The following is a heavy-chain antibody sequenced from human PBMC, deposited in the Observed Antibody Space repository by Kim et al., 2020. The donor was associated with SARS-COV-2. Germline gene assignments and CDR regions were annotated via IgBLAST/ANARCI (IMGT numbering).Heavy chain of an antibody. CDR3: ATGPSTVTTHRRVDY. Sequence: ASVKVSCKVSGYTLTELSMHWVRQAPGKGLEWMGGFDPEDGETIYAQKFQGRVTMTEDTSTDTAYMELSSLRSEDTAVYYCATGPSTVTTHRRVDYWGQGTLVTVSS. CDR2: FDPEDGET. V-gene: IGHV1-24*01. CDR1: GYTLTELS. D-gene: IGHD4-17*01. J-gene: IGHJ4*02.